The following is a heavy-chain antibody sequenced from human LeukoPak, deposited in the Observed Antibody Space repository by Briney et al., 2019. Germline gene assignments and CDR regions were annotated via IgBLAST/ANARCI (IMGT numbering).Heavy chain of an antibody. CDR2: IYHSGRT. Sequence: KASETLSLTCTVSGYSINSGYFWGWIRQPPLKGLEWIGSIYHSGRTYYNPSLKSRVTISVDTSKNQFSLKLSSVTAADTAVYYCARDETYSSDWQSNHYYYYMDVWGKGTTVTVSS. CDR3: ARDETYSSDWQSNHYYYYMDV. V-gene: IGHV4-38-2*02. J-gene: IGHJ6*03. CDR1: GYSINSGYF. D-gene: IGHD6-19*01.